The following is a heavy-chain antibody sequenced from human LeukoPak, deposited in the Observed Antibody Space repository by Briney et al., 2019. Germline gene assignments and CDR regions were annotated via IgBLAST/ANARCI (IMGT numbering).Heavy chain of an antibody. J-gene: IGHJ4*02. D-gene: IGHD6-19*01. CDR1: GYTLNTYG. CDR2: ISGYNGKT. CDR3: ARDRDSIAVAGSPRYFDY. Sequence: ASVKVSCKASGYTLNTYGVSWVRQAPGQGLEWMGWISGYNGKTDFAPKLRGRLSMTTDASTDTAYMELRSLTSDDTAVYYCARDRDSIAVAGSPRYFDYWGQGTLVTVSS. V-gene: IGHV1-18*01.